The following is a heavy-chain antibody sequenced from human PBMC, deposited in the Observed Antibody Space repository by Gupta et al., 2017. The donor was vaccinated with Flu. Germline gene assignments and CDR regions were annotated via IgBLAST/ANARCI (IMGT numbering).Heavy chain of an antibody. V-gene: IGHV4-34*01. J-gene: IGHJ5*02. CDR2: INHSGST. D-gene: IGHD5-18*01. CDR3: ARGPSYGNWFDP. Sequence: WIRQPPGKGLEWIGEINHSGSTNYNPSLKSRVTISVDTSKNQFSLKLSSVTAADTAVYYCARGPSYGNWFDPWGQGTLVTVSS.